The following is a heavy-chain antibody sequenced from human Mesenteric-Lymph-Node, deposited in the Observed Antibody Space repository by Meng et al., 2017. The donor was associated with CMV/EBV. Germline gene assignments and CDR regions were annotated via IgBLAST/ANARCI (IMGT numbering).Heavy chain of an antibody. J-gene: IGHJ5*02. CDR3: ARTNNWGFDP. CDR2: INIVEDKT. D-gene: IGHD3-16*01. Sequence: QVQLVQSGAEVKKPGAPVKVSCKASGYTFSSYAMHWVRQAPGQRLEWMGWINIVEDKTKTSQNFQGRVTLTRDTSANTAYMELSSLRSDDTAVYYCARTNNWGFDPWGQGTLVTVSS. V-gene: IGHV1-3*04. CDR1: GYTFSSYA.